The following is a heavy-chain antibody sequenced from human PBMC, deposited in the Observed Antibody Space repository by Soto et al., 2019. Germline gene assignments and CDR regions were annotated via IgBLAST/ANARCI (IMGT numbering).Heavy chain of an antibody. CDR2: ISSSSSTI. J-gene: IGHJ4*02. CDR3: ARDPGDSSGYYYFLDY. CDR1: GFTFSSYS. D-gene: IGHD3-22*01. Sequence: VGSLRLSCAASGFTFSSYSMNWVRQAPGKGLEWVSYISSSSSTIYYADSVKGRFTISRDNAKNSLYLQMNSLRDEDTAVYYCARDPGDSSGYYYFLDYWGQGTLVTVSS. V-gene: IGHV3-48*02.